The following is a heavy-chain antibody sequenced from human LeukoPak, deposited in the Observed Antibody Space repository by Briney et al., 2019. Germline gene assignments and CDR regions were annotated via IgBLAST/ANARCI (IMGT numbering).Heavy chain of an antibody. CDR2: INHSGST. D-gene: IGHD3-10*01. CDR3: ARAVGFGARFDY. Sequence: SETLSLTCAVYGGSFSGYYWSWIRQPPGKGLEWIGEINHSGSTNYNPSLKSRVNISVDTSKNQFSLKLSSVTAADTAVYYCARAVGFGARFDYWGQGTLVTVSS. V-gene: IGHV4-34*01. J-gene: IGHJ4*02. CDR1: GGSFSGYY.